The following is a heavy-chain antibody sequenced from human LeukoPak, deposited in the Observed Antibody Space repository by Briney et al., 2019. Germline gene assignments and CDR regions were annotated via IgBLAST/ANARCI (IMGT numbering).Heavy chain of an antibody. CDR3: ARGSKIEMATRDY. CDR1: GFTFSSYS. Sequence: GGSLRLSCAASGFTFSSYSMSWVRQAPGKGLEWVSSISSSSSYIYYADSVKGRFTISGDNAKNSLYLQMNSLRAEDTAVYYCARGSKIEMATRDYWGQGTLVTVSS. J-gene: IGHJ4*02. V-gene: IGHV3-21*01. CDR2: ISSSSSYI. D-gene: IGHD5-24*01.